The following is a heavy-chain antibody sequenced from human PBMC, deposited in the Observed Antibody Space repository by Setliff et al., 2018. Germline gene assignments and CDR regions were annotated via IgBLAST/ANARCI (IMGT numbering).Heavy chain of an antibody. D-gene: IGHD6-6*01. Sequence: SETLSLTCTVSGGSIRNYYWSWIRQPPGKGLEWIGYVYYTGNTYYNPSLKRRVTISVDTTKNQFSLQLNSVTAADTAVYYCARDPSSVAARPGYWGQGTLVTVSS. J-gene: IGHJ4*02. CDR2: VYYTGNT. CDR3: ARDPSSVAARPGY. V-gene: IGHV4-59*12. CDR1: GGSIRNYY.